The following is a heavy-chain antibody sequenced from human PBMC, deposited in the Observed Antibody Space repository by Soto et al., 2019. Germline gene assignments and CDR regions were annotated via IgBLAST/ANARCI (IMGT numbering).Heavy chain of an antibody. D-gene: IGHD6-13*01. V-gene: IGHV3-30*18. CDR1: GFTFSTHG. Sequence: QVQLVESGGGMVQPGRSLRLSCAASGFTFSTHGMHWVRQAPGKGLEWVAVISYDGSNKFYADSVKGRFPISRDNSQNTLHLQMNSLRAEDTAVYHCVKDDGSPRPFDFWGQGILVTVSS. CDR3: VKDDGSPRPFDF. J-gene: IGHJ4*02. CDR2: ISYDGSNK.